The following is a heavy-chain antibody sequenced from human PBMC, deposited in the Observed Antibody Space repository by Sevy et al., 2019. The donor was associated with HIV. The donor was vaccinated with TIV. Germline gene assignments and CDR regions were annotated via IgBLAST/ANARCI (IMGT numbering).Heavy chain of an antibody. V-gene: IGHV3-48*03. CDR1: GFTFSSYE. CDR3: AGDLPPSATTVPHFDC. CDR2: ISNSGTAM. D-gene: IGHD4-4*01. J-gene: IGHJ4*02. Sequence: WGSLRLSCAASGFTFSSYEMNWVRQAPGKGLEWVSYISNSGTAMYYSDSVRGRFTISRDNARRSLYLQMNSLRAEDTAVYYCAGDLPPSATTVPHFDCWGQGALVTVSS.